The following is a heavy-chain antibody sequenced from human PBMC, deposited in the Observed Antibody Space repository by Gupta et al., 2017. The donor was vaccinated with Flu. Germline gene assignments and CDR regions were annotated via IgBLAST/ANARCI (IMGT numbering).Heavy chain of an antibody. CDR2: IIPIFGTA. CDR1: GGTFSSYA. Sequence: QVQLVQSGAEVKKPGSSVKVSCKASGGTFSSYAISWVRQAPGQGLEWMGGIIPIFGTANYAQKCQGRVTITADESTSTAYMELSSLRSEDTAVYYCARGERYCSSTSCPGDWFDPWGQGTLVTVSS. V-gene: IGHV1-69*01. CDR3: ARGERYCSSTSCPGDWFDP. D-gene: IGHD2-2*01. J-gene: IGHJ5*02.